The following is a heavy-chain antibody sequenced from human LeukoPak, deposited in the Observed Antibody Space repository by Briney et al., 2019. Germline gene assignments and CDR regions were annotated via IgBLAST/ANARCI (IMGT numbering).Heavy chain of an antibody. CDR2: IYHSGST. V-gene: IGHV4-38-2*02. Sequence: SETLSLTCTVSGYSISSGYYWGWIRQPPGKGLEWIGSIYHSGSTYYNPSLKSRVTISVDTSKNQFSLKLSSVTAADTAVYYCARSPLWFGEAYFDYWGQETLVTVSS. D-gene: IGHD3-10*01. J-gene: IGHJ4*02. CDR1: GYSISSGYY. CDR3: ARSPLWFGEAYFDY.